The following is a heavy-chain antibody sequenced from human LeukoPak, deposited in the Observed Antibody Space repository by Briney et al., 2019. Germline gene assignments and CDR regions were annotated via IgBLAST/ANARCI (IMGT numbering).Heavy chain of an antibody. V-gene: IGHV3-23*01. D-gene: IGHD3-3*01. Sequence: GGPLRLSCAASGFTFSNYAMSWVRQAPGKGLEWVSAVSSDGRSTYSTDSLKGRFTISRDNSKNTVFLQMHNVTAEDTAVYYCAKPFGFLEWLYGGYYDSWGQGAHVTVSS. CDR3: AKPFGFLEWLYGGYYDS. CDR2: VSSDGRST. J-gene: IGHJ4*02. CDR1: GFTFSNYA.